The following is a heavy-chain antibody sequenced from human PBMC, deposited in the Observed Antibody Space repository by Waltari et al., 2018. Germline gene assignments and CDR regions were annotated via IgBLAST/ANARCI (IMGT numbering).Heavy chain of an antibody. D-gene: IGHD3-10*02. CDR1: GGSIRTSSYY. J-gene: IGHJ4*02. Sequence: QLQLQESGPGLVKPSETLSLNCTVSGGSIRTSSYYWGSIRQPPGKGLEWIGSIYYSGSTYYNPSLKSRVTISVDTSKNQFSLKLSSVTAADTAVYYCARHVLSEVDYWGQGTLVTVSS. CDR2: IYYSGST. V-gene: IGHV4-39*01. CDR3: ARHVLSEVDY.